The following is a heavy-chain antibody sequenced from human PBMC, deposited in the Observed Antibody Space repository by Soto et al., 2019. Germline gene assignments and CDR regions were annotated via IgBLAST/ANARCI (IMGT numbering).Heavy chain of an antibody. Sequence: ASVKVSCKASGYTFTSYAMHWVRQAPGQRLEWMGWINAGNGNTKYSQKFQGRVTITRDTSASTAYMELSSLRSEDTAVYYCARERLLWFGELFQTNNWFDPWGQGTLVTVSS. CDR2: INAGNGNT. D-gene: IGHD3-10*01. CDR1: GYTFTSYA. CDR3: ARERLLWFGELFQTNNWFDP. J-gene: IGHJ5*02. V-gene: IGHV1-3*01.